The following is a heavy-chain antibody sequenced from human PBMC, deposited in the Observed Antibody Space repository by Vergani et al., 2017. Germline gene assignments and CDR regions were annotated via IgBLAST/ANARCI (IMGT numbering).Heavy chain of an antibody. Sequence: QVQLQESGPGLVRPSETMSLTCTVSGDSMNSDYWSWIRQSPGKGLEWIGYIHHRGSTNYNPSIKSRVTLSVDTSKNQFSLRLSSVTAADTAFYYCARHRGSGGFFPSSYFYGMDVWGHGTTVTVSS. CDR1: GDSMNSDY. D-gene: IGHD3-10*01. CDR3: ARHRGSGGFFPSSYFYGMDV. CDR2: IHHRGST. J-gene: IGHJ6*02. V-gene: IGHV4-59*01.